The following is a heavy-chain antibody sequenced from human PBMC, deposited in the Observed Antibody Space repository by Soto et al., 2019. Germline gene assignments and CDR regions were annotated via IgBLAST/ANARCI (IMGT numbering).Heavy chain of an antibody. CDR3: TTAYCGGDCYSQYAFDI. V-gene: IGHV3-15*01. J-gene: IGHJ3*02. CDR2: IKSKTDGGTT. D-gene: IGHD2-21*02. Sequence: PGGSLRLSCAASGFTFINAWMSWVRQAPGKGLEWVGRIKSKTDGGTTDYAAPVKGRFTISRDDSKNTLYLQMNSLKTEDTAVYYCTTAYCGGDCYSQYAFDIWGQGTMVT. CDR1: GFTFINAW.